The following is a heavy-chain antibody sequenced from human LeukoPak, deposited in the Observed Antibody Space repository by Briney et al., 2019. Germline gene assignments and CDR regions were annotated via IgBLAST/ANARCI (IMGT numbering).Heavy chain of an antibody. CDR3: ARTTAMVTIFDY. CDR2: INAGNGNT. J-gene: IGHJ4*02. Sequence: ASVKVSCTASGYTFTTYAMHWVRQAPGQRLEYMGWINAGNGNTKYSQKFQDRVTITRDTSASTAYMELSSLRSEDTAVYYCARTTAMVTIFDYWGQGTLVTVSS. D-gene: IGHD5-18*01. CDR1: GYTFTTYA. V-gene: IGHV1-3*01.